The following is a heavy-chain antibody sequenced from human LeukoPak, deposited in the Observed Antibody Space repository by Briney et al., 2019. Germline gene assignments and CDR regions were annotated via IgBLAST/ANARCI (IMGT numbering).Heavy chain of an antibody. CDR3: AKPLFYGSGSFDY. J-gene: IGHJ4*02. CDR2: IRYDGSNK. D-gene: IGHD3-10*01. CDR1: GFTFSSYG. V-gene: IGHV3-30*02. Sequence: GGSLRLSCAASGFTFSSYGMHWVRQAPGRGLEWVAFIRYDGSNKYYADSVKGRFTISRDNSKNTLYLQMNSLRAEDTGVYYCAKPLFYGSGSFDYWGQGTLVTVSS.